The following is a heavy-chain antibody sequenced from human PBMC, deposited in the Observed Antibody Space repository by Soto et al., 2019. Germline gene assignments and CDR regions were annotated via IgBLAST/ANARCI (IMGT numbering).Heavy chain of an antibody. Sequence: QVQLQESGPGLVKPSETLSLTCTVSGGSISSYYWSWIRQPPGKGLEWIGYIYYTGSTNYNPSLKSRVTISVDTSTTPSSLTLISVTAADTAVYYCARHHDSWGQGTLVTVSS. V-gene: IGHV4-59*08. J-gene: IGHJ4*02. CDR2: IYYTGST. CDR1: GGSISSYY. CDR3: ARHHDS.